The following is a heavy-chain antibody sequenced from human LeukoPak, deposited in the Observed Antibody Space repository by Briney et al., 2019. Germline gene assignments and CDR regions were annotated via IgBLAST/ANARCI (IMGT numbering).Heavy chain of an antibody. V-gene: IGHV3-21*01. CDR2: ISSSSSYI. Sequence: GGSLRLSCAASGFTFSSYSMNWVRQAPGKGLEWVSSISSSSSYIYYADSVKGRFTISRDNAKNSLYLQMNSLRAEDTAVYYCARVIYPIFGVVRSRPGFDYWGQGTLVTVSS. J-gene: IGHJ4*02. D-gene: IGHD3-3*01. CDR3: ARVIYPIFGVVRSRPGFDY. CDR1: GFTFSSYS.